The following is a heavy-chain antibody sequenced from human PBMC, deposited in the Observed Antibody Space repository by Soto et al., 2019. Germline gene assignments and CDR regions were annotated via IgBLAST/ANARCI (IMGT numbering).Heavy chain of an antibody. CDR2: ISSSSSYI. CDR1: GFTFSSYS. CDR3: ARVEYYYDSSGYYKPYFHY. J-gene: IGHJ4*02. D-gene: IGHD3-22*01. Sequence: PGGSLRLSCAASGFTFSSYSMNWVRQAAGEGLEWVSSISSSSSYIYYADSVKGRFTISRDNAKNSLYLQMNSLRAEDTAVYYCARVEYYYDSSGYYKPYFHYWGQGTLVTVSS. V-gene: IGHV3-21*01.